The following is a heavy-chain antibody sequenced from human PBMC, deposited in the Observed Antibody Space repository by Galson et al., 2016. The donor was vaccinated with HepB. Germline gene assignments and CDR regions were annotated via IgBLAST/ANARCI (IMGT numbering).Heavy chain of an antibody. J-gene: IGHJ6*03. V-gene: IGHV1-69*02. CDR2: LIPMLGIA. Sequence: SCKASGGIFSSYTISWVRQAPGQGLEWVGRLIPMLGIANYAQKFQGRVPIIADKSTSTAYMELSSLRSGDTAVYYCARGLQSEDKYHNPYMDVWGKGTTVIVSS. D-gene: IGHD4-11*01. CDR1: GGIFSSYT. CDR3: ARGLQSEDKYHNPYMDV.